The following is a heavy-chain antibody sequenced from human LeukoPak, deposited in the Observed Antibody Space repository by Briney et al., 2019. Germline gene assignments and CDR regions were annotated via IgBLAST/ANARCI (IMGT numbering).Heavy chain of an antibody. Sequence: GGSLRLSCAASGFTFSKYWMLWVRQAPGKGLESVSRINTDGTVTTYADSVKGRFTVSRDNADNTMFLQMNSVGDEDTAVYYCATKQWLAPPPDSWGQGTPVTVSS. CDR1: GFTFSKYW. J-gene: IGHJ4*02. CDR2: INTDGTVT. CDR3: ATKQWLAPPPDS. V-gene: IGHV3-74*01. D-gene: IGHD6-19*01.